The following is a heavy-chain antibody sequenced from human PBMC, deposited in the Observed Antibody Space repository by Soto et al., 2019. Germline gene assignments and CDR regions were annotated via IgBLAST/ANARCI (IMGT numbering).Heavy chain of an antibody. J-gene: IGHJ6*03. CDR3: AKGESSRARGYSYGYHYYYMDV. CDR2: ISYDGSNK. Sequence: GGSLRLSCAASGFTFSSYGMHWVRQAPGKGLEWVAVISYDGSNKYYADSVKGRFTISRDNSKNTLYLQMNSLRAEDTAVYYCAKGESSRARGYSYGYHYYYMDVWGKGTTVTVSS. V-gene: IGHV3-30*18. CDR1: GFTFSSYG. D-gene: IGHD5-18*01.